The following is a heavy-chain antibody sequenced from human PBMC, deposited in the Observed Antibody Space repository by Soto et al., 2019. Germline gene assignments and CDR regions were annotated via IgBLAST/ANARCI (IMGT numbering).Heavy chain of an antibody. CDR2: TYYRSKWYN. V-gene: IGHV6-1*01. Sequence: SQTLSLTCAISGDSVSSNSAAWNWIRQSPSRGLEWLGRTYYRSKWYNDYAVSVKSRITINPDTSKNQFSLQLNSVTPEDTAVYYCARDPDPRRAPYNWFDPWGQGTLVTVSS. CDR1: GDSVSSNSAA. J-gene: IGHJ5*02. CDR3: ARDPDPRRAPYNWFDP.